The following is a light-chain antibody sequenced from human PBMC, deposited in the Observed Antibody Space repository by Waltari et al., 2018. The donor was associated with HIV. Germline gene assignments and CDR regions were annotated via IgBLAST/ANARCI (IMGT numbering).Light chain of an antibody. CDR1: SSYVGGYKY. CDR2: DVS. J-gene: IGLJ1*01. CDR3: SSYTSSSTYV. V-gene: IGLV2-14*03. Sequence: QSALTQPASVSGSPGQSITISCTGTSSYVGGYKYGSWYQQHPGKAPKLMIYDVSNRPSGVSNRFSGSKSGNTASLTISGLQAEDEADYYCSSYTSSSTYVFGTGTKVTVL.